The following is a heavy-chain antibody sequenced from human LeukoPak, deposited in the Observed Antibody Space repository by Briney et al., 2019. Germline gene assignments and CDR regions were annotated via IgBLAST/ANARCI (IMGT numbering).Heavy chain of an antibody. CDR3: ARGLHEFFGVDTRWFDP. J-gene: IGHJ5*02. V-gene: IGHV1-8*03. Sequence: ASVKVSCKASGYTFTSYDINWVRQATGQGLEWMGWMNPNSGNTGYAQKFQGRVTITRNTSISTAYMELSSLRSEDTAVYYCARGLHEFFGVDTRWFDPWGQGTLVIVSS. CDR1: GYTFTSYD. D-gene: IGHD3-3*01. CDR2: MNPNSGNT.